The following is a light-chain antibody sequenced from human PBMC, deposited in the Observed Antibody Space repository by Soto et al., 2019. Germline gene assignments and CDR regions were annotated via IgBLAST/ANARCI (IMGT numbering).Light chain of an antibody. CDR3: SSYPRSSNDV. CDR2: EVS. Sequence: QSALTQPASVSGSPGQSITISCTGTSSDVGGYDYVSWYQHHPGKAPKLTIYEVSNRPSGVSNRFSGSKSGNTASLTISGLQAEDEAQYYCSSYPRSSNDVFGNGTKVT. CDR1: SSDVGGYDY. V-gene: IGLV2-14*01. J-gene: IGLJ1*01.